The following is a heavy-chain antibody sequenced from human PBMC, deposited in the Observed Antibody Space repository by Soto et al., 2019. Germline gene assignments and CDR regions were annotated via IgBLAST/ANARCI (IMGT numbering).Heavy chain of an antibody. V-gene: IGHV3-23*01. D-gene: IGHD2-2*02. J-gene: IGHJ5*02. Sequence: GGSLRLSCAASGFRFNNYVMNWVRQAPGKGLEWVSAISGSGVSTYYSDSVKGRFTISRDNSKNTLYLQMSSLRAEDTAVYYCAKDFRYTGGATLNPSNWFDPWGQGTLVTVSS. CDR1: GFRFNNYV. CDR2: ISGSGVST. CDR3: AKDFRYTGGATLNPSNWFDP.